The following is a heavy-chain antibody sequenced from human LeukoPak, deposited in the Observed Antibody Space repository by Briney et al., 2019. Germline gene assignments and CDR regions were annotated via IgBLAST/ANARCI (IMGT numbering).Heavy chain of an antibody. Sequence: GGSLRLSCAASGFTFSSYWMHWVRQAPGKGLVWVSRINSDGSSTIYADSVKGRFTISRDNAKNTLYLQMNSLRAEDTAVYYCARDHRPYYYDSSGYYPDYWGQGTLVTVSS. J-gene: IGHJ4*02. CDR1: GFTFSSYW. CDR3: ARDHRPYYYDSSGYYPDY. V-gene: IGHV3-74*01. CDR2: INSDGSST. D-gene: IGHD3-22*01.